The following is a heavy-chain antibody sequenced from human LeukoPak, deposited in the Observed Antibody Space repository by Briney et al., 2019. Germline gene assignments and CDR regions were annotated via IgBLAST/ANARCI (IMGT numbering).Heavy chain of an antibody. Sequence: VGSLRLSCAASGFTFSSYAMSWVRQAPGKGLEWVSAISGSGGSTYYADSVKGRFTIFRDNSKNTLYLQMNSLRAEDTAVYYCAKDGGYCSGGSCYSGAFDYWGQGTLVTVSS. V-gene: IGHV3-23*01. CDR3: AKDGGYCSGGSCYSGAFDY. CDR1: GFTFSSYA. J-gene: IGHJ4*02. CDR2: ISGSGGST. D-gene: IGHD2-15*01.